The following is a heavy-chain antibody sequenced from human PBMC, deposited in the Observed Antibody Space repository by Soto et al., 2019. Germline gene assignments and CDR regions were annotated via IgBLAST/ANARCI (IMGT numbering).Heavy chain of an antibody. D-gene: IGHD3-22*01. CDR1: GYTFTSYG. V-gene: IGHV1-18*04. Sequence: RASVKVSCKASGYTFTSYGISWVRQAPGQGLEWMGWISAYNGNTNYAQKLQGRVTMTTDTSTSTAYMELRSLRSDDTAVYYCARTYYYDSSGYYYFGYWGQGTLVTVSS. CDR3: ARTYYYDSSGYYYFGY. J-gene: IGHJ4*02. CDR2: ISAYNGNT.